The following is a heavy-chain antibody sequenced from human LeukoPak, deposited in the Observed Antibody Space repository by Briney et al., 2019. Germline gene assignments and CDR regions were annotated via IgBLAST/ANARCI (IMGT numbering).Heavy chain of an antibody. CDR3: ATGATTVTTFDY. Sequence: SETLSLTCTVSGGSISSSSYYWGWIRQPPGKGLEWIGSIYYSGSSYYNPSLKSRVTISVDTSKNQFSLKLSSVTAADTAVYYCATGATTVTTFDYWGQGTLVTVSS. CDR1: GGSISSSSYY. D-gene: IGHD4-17*01. CDR2: IYYSGSS. J-gene: IGHJ4*02. V-gene: IGHV4-39*07.